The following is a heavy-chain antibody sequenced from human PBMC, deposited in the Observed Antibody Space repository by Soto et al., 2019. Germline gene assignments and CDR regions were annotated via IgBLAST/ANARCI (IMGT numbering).Heavy chain of an antibody. V-gene: IGHV3-21*01. CDR1: GFTFSSYS. Sequence: EVQLVESGGGLVKPGGSLRLSCAASGFTFSSYSMNWVRQAPGKGLEWVSSISSSSSYIYYADSVKGRFTISRDNAKNSLYLQMNSLRAEDTAVYYCGGRKVRGVIITYGMDVWGQGTTVTVSS. CDR2: ISSSSSYI. CDR3: GGRKVRGVIITYGMDV. D-gene: IGHD3-10*01. J-gene: IGHJ6*02.